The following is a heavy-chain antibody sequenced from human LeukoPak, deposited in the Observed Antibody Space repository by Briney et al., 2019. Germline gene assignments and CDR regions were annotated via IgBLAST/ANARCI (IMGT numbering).Heavy chain of an antibody. CDR1: GGSSSGYY. CDR2: INISGST. D-gene: IGHD3-10*01. Sequence: SETLSLPCGVYGGSSSGYYWRGTRRPPPEGRVCRGEINISGSTNYNRSLESRVTISVDTSTSKCYLKLSSLTAADTAVYYCARIKLGSGWYFDPWGRGTLVTVSS. V-gene: IGHV4-34*01. CDR3: ARIKLGSGWYFDP. J-gene: IGHJ2*01.